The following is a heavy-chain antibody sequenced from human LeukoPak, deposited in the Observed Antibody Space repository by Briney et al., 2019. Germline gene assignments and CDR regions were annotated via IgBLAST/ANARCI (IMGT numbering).Heavy chain of an antibody. J-gene: IGHJ4*02. Sequence: SVKVSCKASGYTFTGYYMHWVRQAPGQGLEWMGRIIPILGIANYAQKFQGRVTITADKSTSTAYMELSSLRSEDTAVYYCARDRGSSSWYDYWGQGTLVTVSS. D-gene: IGHD6-13*01. CDR2: IIPILGIA. CDR3: ARDRGSSSWYDY. V-gene: IGHV1-69*04. CDR1: GYTFTGYY.